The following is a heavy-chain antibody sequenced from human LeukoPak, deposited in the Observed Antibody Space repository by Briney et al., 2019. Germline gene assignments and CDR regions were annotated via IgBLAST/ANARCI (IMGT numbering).Heavy chain of an antibody. D-gene: IGHD2-2*01. CDR1: GGSISSGGCS. CDR2: IYHSGST. J-gene: IGHJ3*02. CDR3: ARGSKPSIVVVPDVAFDI. Sequence: PSETLSLTCAVSGGSISSGGCSWSWIRQPPGKGLEWIGNIYHSGSTYYTPSLKSRITISVDRSKNQFSLKLSSVTAADTAVYYCARGSKPSIVVVPDVAFDIWGQGTMVTVSS. V-gene: IGHV4-30-2*01.